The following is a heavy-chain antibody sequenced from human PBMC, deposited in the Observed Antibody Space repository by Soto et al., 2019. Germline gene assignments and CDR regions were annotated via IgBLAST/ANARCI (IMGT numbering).Heavy chain of an antibody. Sequence: LRLTCAASGFTFSYYSMNWVRQAPGKGLEWVSSISSSSSYIYYADSVKGRFTISRDNAKNSLYLQMNSLRAEDTAVYYCARVYYYDSSGFLIWGQGTLVTVSS. CDR1: GFTFSYYS. D-gene: IGHD3-22*01. CDR2: ISSSSSYI. V-gene: IGHV3-21*01. J-gene: IGHJ4*02. CDR3: ARVYYYDSSGFLI.